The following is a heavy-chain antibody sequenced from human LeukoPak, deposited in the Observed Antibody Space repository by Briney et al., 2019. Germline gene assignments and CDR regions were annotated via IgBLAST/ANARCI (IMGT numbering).Heavy chain of an antibody. J-gene: IGHJ4*02. CDR3: TKDRVWNSFDS. CDR1: GFTFSNHW. V-gene: IGHV3-74*01. CDR2: INTDGSST. D-gene: IGHD1-1*01. Sequence: GGSLRLSCAASGFTFSNHWMNWVCQAPGKGLVWVSRINTDGSSTTYADSVKGRFTISRDNAKNTLYLQMNSLKNEDTAVYYCTKDRVWNSFDSWGQGTLVTVSS.